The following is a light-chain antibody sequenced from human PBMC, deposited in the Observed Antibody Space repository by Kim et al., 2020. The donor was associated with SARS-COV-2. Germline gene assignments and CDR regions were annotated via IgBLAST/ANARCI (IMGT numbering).Light chain of an antibody. CDR1: QSINNY. Sequence: AAAGDTVTIACRSSQSINNYLNRYQQKPGKAPKLLISSASSLQSGVPSRFTGSGSGTDFTLSTSSLQPEDFATYYCQQSYSTPRTFVQGTKVDIK. V-gene: IGKV1-39*01. CDR3: QQSYSTPRT. CDR2: SAS. J-gene: IGKJ1*01.